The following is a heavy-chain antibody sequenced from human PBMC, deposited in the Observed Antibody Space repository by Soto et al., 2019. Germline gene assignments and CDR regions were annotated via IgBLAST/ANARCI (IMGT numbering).Heavy chain of an antibody. CDR2: INPSGGST. V-gene: IGHV1-46*01. Sequence: GASVKVSCKASGYAFTSYYMHWVRQAPGQGLEWMGIINPSGGSTSYAQKFQGRVTMTRDTSTSTVYMELSSLRSEDTAVYYCARDNGSYYDSSGPFWFDPWGQGTLVTVSS. D-gene: IGHD3-22*01. CDR1: GYAFTSYY. CDR3: ARDNGSYYDSSGPFWFDP. J-gene: IGHJ5*02.